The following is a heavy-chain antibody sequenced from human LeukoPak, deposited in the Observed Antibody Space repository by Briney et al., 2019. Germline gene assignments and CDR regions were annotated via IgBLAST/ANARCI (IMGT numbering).Heavy chain of an antibody. J-gene: IGHJ4*02. CDR2: ISSSSSTI. CDR1: GFTFSSYS. CDR3: ARVAVVPAAITFDY. D-gene: IGHD2-2*02. V-gene: IGHV3-48*02. Sequence: HPGGSLRLSCAASGFTFSSYSMNWVRQAPGKGLEWVSYISSSSSTIYYADSVKGRFTISRDNAKNSLYLQMNSLRDEDTAVYYCARVAVVPAAITFDYWGQGTLVTVSS.